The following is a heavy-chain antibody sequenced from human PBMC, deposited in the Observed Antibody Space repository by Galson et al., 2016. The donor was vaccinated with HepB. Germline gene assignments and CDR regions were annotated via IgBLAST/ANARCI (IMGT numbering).Heavy chain of an antibody. D-gene: IGHD5-12*01. CDR2: ISASDGTT. V-gene: IGHV3-23*01. CDR1: GFTFSRYA. CDR3: AKDFSGFESGDH. J-gene: IGHJ4*02. Sequence: SLRLSCAASGFTFSRYAMTWVRQFPGRGLECVSSISASDGTTYYADSVKGRFTVSRDNSKNTVYLQMNSLRADDEAVYYCAKDFSGFESGDHWGRGTLVTVSS.